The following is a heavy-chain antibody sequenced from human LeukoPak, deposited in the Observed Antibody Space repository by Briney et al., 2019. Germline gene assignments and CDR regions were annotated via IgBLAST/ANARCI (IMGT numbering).Heavy chain of an antibody. CDR3: ARDTDTVTTILDY. Sequence: GGSLRLSCAASGFTFSSYSMNWVRQAPGKGLECVSSISSSSSYIYYADSVKGRFTISRDNAKNSLYLQMNSLRAEDTAVYYCARDTDTVTTILDYWGQGTLVTVSS. V-gene: IGHV3-21*01. CDR1: GFTFSSYS. CDR2: ISSSSSYI. D-gene: IGHD4-17*01. J-gene: IGHJ4*02.